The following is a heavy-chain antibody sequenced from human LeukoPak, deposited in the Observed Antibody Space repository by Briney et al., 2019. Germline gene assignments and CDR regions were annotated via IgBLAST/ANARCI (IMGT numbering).Heavy chain of an antibody. CDR1: GYTFTICY. D-gene: IGHD3-22*01. CDR3: ARVGLSSGYYFAFDY. CDR2: INPSGGST. Sequence: GASVTVSCKASGYTFTICYMHWVRQAPGQGLEWMGIINPSGGSTSYAQKFQGRVTMTRDTSTSTVYMELSSLRSEDTAVYYCARVGLSSGYYFAFDYWGQGTLDTVSS. J-gene: IGHJ4*02. V-gene: IGHV1-46*01.